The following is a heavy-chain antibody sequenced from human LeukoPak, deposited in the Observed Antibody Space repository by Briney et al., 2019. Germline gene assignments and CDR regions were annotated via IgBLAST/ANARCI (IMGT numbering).Heavy chain of an antibody. J-gene: IGHJ4*02. Sequence: GGSLRLSCAASGFTFSSYEMNWVRQAPGKGLEWVSYIDSSGSTIHYADSVKGRFTISRDNAKNSLYLQMNSLRAEDTAVYYCARGSTYSSGWYTGFDYWGQGTLVTVSS. V-gene: IGHV3-48*03. CDR1: GFTFSSYE. D-gene: IGHD6-19*01. CDR3: ARGSTYSSGWYTGFDY. CDR2: IDSSGSTI.